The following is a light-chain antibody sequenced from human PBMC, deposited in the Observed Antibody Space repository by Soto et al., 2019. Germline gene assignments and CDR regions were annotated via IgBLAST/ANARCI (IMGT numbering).Light chain of an antibody. CDR1: QSVSSY. CDR2: DAS. J-gene: IGKJ5*01. V-gene: IGKV3-11*01. Sequence: EIVLPQSPATLSLSPGERATLSCRASQSVSSYLAWYQQKTGQAPRLLIYDASNRATGIPARFSGSGSGTDFTLTISSLEPEDFAVYYSQQRSNWPSSITFGQGTRLEIK. CDR3: QQRSNWPSSIT.